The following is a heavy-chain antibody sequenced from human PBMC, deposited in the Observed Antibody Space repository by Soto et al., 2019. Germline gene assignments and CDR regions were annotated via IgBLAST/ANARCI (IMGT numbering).Heavy chain of an antibody. CDR3: ASVTFGGVVLAH. CDR1: AASFSKYY. V-gene: IGHV4-59*01. J-gene: IGHJ4*02. CDR2: VYSNGNT. D-gene: IGHD3-16*01. Sequence: SETLSLTCTVSAASFSKYYWSWIRQPPGKGLEWIGYVYSNGNTNYNPSLKRRVSISIDTSKNQISLNLSSVTAADTAVYYCASVTFGGVVLAHWGQGTLVTVSS.